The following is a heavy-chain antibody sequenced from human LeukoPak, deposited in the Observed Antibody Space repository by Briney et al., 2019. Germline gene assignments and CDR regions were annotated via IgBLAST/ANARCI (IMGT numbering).Heavy chain of an antibody. CDR1: GFTFSSYG. J-gene: IGHJ1*01. Sequence: PGGSLRLSCAASGFTFSSYGMHWVRQAPGKGLEWVAVIWYDGSNKYYADSVKGRFTISRDNSKNTLYLQMNSLRAEDTAVYYCARDGTYYYDSSGYCAEYFQHWGQGTLVTVSS. V-gene: IGHV3-33*01. D-gene: IGHD3-22*01. CDR3: ARDGTYYYDSSGYCAEYFQH. CDR2: IWYDGSNK.